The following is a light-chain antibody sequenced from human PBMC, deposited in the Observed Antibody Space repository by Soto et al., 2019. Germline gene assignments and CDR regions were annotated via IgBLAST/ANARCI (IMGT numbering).Light chain of an antibody. CDR3: QQYDNLPLT. Sequence: DIQMTQSPSTLSASVGDRVTITCRASQSISVWLAWYQQKAGKAPNLLIHGGSILQSGVPPRFSGSGSGTDFTFTISSLQPEDVATYHCQQYDNLPLTFGGGTKVDIK. CDR1: QSISVW. J-gene: IGKJ4*01. CDR2: GGS. V-gene: IGKV1-5*01.